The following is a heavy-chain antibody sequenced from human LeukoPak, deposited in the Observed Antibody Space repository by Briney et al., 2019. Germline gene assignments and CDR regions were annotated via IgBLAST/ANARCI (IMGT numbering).Heavy chain of an antibody. D-gene: IGHD2/OR15-2a*01. CDR1: GFTFSSYW. V-gene: IGHV3-7*01. CDR2: IKQDGSEK. J-gene: IGHJ4*02. Sequence: PGGSLGLSCAASGFTFSSYWMSWVRQAPGKGLEWVANIKQDGSEKYYVDSVKGRSTISRDNAKNSLYLQMNSLRAEDTAVYYCARDKILGATLFDCWGQGTLVTVSS. CDR3: ARDKILGATLFDC.